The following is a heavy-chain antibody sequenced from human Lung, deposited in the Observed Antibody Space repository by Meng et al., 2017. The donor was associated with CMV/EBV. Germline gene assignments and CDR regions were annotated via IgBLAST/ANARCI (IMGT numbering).Heavy chain of an antibody. CDR1: GGSFSGYY. J-gene: IGHJ4*02. CDR3: ARGAWNYVGVFDY. CDR2: INHSGST. D-gene: IGHD1-7*01. Sequence: SEXXSLTCAVYGGSFSGYYWSWIRQPPGKGLEWIGEINHSGSTNYNPSLKSRVTISVDTSKNQFSLKLSSVTAADTAVYYCARGAWNYVGVFDYWGQGTLVTVSS. V-gene: IGHV4-34*01.